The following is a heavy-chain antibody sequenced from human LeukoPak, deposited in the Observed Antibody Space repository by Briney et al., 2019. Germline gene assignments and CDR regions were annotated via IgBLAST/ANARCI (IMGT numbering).Heavy chain of an antibody. V-gene: IGHV1-46*01. CDR2: INPSGGST. CDR1: GYSFTSYY. Sequence: ASVKLSCKASGYSFTSYYIHWVRQAPGQGLEWIGIINPSGGSTSYAQKFQGRVIMTRDTSTSTVYMDLSSLRSEDTAVYYGATDGSSTDDYYFGYWGQGSLVTVSS. J-gene: IGHJ4*02. CDR3: ATDGSSTDDYYFGY. D-gene: IGHD2-2*01.